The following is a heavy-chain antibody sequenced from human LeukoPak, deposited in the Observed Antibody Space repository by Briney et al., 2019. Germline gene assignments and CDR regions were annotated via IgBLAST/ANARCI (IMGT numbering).Heavy chain of an antibody. Sequence: ASVKVSCKASGYAFTGYYMHWVRQAPGQGLEWMGWINPNSGGTNYAQKFQGRVTMTRDTSISTAYMELSRLRSDDTAVYYCATGIGYCSSTSCPLNDYWGQGTLVTVSS. D-gene: IGHD2-2*01. J-gene: IGHJ4*02. CDR2: INPNSGGT. CDR1: GYAFTGYY. V-gene: IGHV1-2*02. CDR3: ATGIGYCSSTSCPLNDY.